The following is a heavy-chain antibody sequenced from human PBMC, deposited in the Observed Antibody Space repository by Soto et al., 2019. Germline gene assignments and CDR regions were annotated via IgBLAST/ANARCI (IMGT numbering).Heavy chain of an antibody. CDR1: GGSISSAAYY. D-gene: IGHD5-18*01. Sequence: QVQLQESGPGLVKPSQTLSLTCTVSGGSISSAAYYWSWIRQHPGKGLEWIGYISHSGSTYYNPSLNSRVIISVDTSKNQFSLSLTSVTAADTAVYYCAREYTYGLNFFDCWGPGALVTVSS. CDR2: ISHSGST. CDR3: AREYTYGLNFFDC. V-gene: IGHV4-31*03. J-gene: IGHJ4*02.